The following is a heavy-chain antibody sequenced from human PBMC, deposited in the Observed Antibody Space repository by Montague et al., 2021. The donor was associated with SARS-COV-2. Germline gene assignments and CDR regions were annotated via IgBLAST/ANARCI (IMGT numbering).Heavy chain of an antibody. CDR1: GGSFSGYY. J-gene: IGHJ6*02. CDR2: IYYAGNT. V-gene: IGHV4-34*01. Sequence: SETLSLTCAVYGGSFSGYYWSWIRQPPGKGLEWTGEIYYAGNTNYNPSLKSRVTIFIDKSKNHFSLQLSSVTAADTAVYYCARGGTYHYGMDVWGQGTTVAVSS. CDR3: ARGGTYHYGMDV. D-gene: IGHD3-10*01.